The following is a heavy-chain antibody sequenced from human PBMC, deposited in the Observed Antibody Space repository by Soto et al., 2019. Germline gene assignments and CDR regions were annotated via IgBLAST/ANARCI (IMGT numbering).Heavy chain of an antibody. J-gene: IGHJ6*02. Sequence: GASVKVSCKASGYTFTGYYMHWVRQAPGQGLEWMGWINPNSGGTNYAQKFQGWVTMTRDTSISTAYMELSRLRSDDTAVYYCARYSSSWHCGMDVWGQGTTVTVSS. V-gene: IGHV1-2*04. CDR1: GYTFTGYY. CDR3: ARYSSSWHCGMDV. D-gene: IGHD6-13*01. CDR2: INPNSGGT.